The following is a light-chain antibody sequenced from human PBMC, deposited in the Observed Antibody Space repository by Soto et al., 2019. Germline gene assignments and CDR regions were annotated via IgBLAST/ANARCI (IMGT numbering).Light chain of an antibody. Sequence: QSALTQPASVSGSPGQSITISCTGTSSDVGGYNYVSWYQQHPGKAPKLMIYDVSNRPSGVSNRFSGSKSGNTASLTISGLQAEDEADYYCNSYTSHVVFGGGTKLTVL. CDR2: DVS. V-gene: IGLV2-14*01. CDR3: NSYTSHVV. J-gene: IGLJ2*01. CDR1: SSDVGGYNY.